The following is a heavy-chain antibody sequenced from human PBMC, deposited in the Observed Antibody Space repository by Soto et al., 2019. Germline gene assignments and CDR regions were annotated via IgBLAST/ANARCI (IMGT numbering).Heavy chain of an antibody. Sequence: QVQLVESGGGVVQPGRSLRLSCAASGFTFSSYAMHWVRQAPGKGLEWVAVISYDGSNKYYADSVKGRFTISRDNSKNTLYLQMNRLRAEDTAVYYCAREAGWKVAKKKDAFDSWGQGTMVTVSS. CDR1: GFTFSSYA. CDR3: AREAGWKVAKKKDAFDS. J-gene: IGHJ3*02. V-gene: IGHV3-30-3*01. D-gene: IGHD5-12*01. CDR2: ISYDGSNK.